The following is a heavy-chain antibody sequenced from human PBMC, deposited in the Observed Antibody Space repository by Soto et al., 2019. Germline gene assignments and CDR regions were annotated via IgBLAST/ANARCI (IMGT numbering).Heavy chain of an antibody. Sequence: GGSLRLSCAASGFTFSSYGMHWVRQAPGKGLEWVAVIWYDGSNKYYADSVKGRFTISRDNSKNTLYLQMNSLRAEDTAVYYCASDKYYGSSGYYYGNYYYVMVVGGQGATVTVS. CDR2: IWYDGSNK. D-gene: IGHD3-22*01. V-gene: IGHV3-33*01. CDR3: ASDKYYGSSGYYYGNYYYVMVV. J-gene: IGHJ6*02. CDR1: GFTFSSYG.